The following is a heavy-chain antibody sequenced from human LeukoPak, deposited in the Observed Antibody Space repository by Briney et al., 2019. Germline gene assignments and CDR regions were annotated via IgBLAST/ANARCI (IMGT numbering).Heavy chain of an antibody. V-gene: IGHV3-7*01. J-gene: IGHJ1*01. CDR2: IKQDGSEK. CDR1: GFTFSSYW. Sequence: PGGSLRLSCAASGFTFSSYWMSWVRQAPGKGLEWVANIKQDGSEKYYVDSVKGRFTISRDNAKNSLYLQMNSLRAEDTAVYYCAADSSGWYRVGYFQHWGQGTLVTVSS. CDR3: AADSSGWYRVGYFQH. D-gene: IGHD6-19*01.